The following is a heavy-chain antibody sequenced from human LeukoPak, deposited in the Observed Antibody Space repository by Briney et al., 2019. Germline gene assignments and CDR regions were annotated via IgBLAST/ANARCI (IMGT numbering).Heavy chain of an antibody. Sequence: PGGSLRLSCAASGFTFSNYAMHWVRQAPGKGLEWVTIISYDGSNKYYADSVKGRFTISRDNSKNTLYLQMNSLRAEDTAVYYCAKDLSSGALPNMDVWGKGTTVTVSS. CDR2: ISYDGSNK. CDR3: AKDLSSGALPNMDV. D-gene: IGHD6-19*01. V-gene: IGHV3-30*04. J-gene: IGHJ6*03. CDR1: GFTFSNYA.